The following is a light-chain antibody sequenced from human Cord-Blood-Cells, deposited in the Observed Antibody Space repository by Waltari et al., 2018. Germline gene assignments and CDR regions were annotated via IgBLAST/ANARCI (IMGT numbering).Light chain of an antibody. CDR1: SSDVGGYNY. CDR2: DVS. V-gene: IGLV2-14*01. CDR3: SSYTSSSPWV. Sequence: QSAPTQPASVSGSPGQSITISCTGTSSDVGGYNYVSWYQQHPGKAPKLMIYDVSNRPSGVSNGFSGSKSGNTASLPISGLQAEDEADYYCSSYTSSSPWVFGGGTKLTVL. J-gene: IGLJ3*02.